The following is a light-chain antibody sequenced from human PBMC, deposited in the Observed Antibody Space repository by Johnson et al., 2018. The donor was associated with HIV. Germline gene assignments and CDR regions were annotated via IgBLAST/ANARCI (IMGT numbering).Light chain of an antibody. CDR3: GTWDNSLSAYV. CDR1: SSNIGNNY. V-gene: IGLV1-51*02. Sequence: QSVLTQPPSVSAAPGQKVTISCSGSSSNIGNNYVSWYQQLPGTGPKLLIYENNKRPSGIPDRFSGSKSGTSATLGITGLQTGDEADYYCGTWDNSLSAYVFGTGTKVTVL. J-gene: IGLJ1*01. CDR2: ENN.